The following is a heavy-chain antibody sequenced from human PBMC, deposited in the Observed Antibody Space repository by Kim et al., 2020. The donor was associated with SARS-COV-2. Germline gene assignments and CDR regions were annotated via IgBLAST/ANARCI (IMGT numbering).Heavy chain of an antibody. V-gene: IGHV3-33*01. CDR2: IWYDGSNK. CDR1: GFTFSSYG. Sequence: GGSLRLSCAGSGFTFSSYGMHWVRQAPGKGLEWVAVIWYDGSNKYYADSVKGRFTISRDNSKNTLYLQMTSLRAEDTAVYFCARDRLSGWYYFDYWGQGTLVTVSS. D-gene: IGHD6-19*01. CDR3: ARDRLSGWYYFDY. J-gene: IGHJ4*02.